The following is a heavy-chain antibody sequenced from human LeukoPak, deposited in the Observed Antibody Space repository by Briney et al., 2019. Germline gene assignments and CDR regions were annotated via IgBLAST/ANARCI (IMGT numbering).Heavy chain of an antibody. Sequence: SQTLSLTCTVSGXSISSGGYYWSWIRQHPGKGPEWIGYIYYSGSTYYNPSLKSRVTISADTSKNQFSLKLSSVTAADTAVYYCARMTTRPSYYFDYWGQGTLVTASS. CDR1: GXSISSGGYY. V-gene: IGHV4-31*03. CDR2: IYYSGST. D-gene: IGHD4-17*01. CDR3: ARMTTRPSYYFDY. J-gene: IGHJ4*02.